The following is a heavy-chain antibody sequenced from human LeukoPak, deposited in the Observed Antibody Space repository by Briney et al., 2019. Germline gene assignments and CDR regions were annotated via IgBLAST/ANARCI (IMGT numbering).Heavy chain of an antibody. CDR2: IYPRDGST. CDR1: GYTSTSNY. J-gene: IGHJ4*02. CDR3: ARDQEGFDY. V-gene: IGHV1-46*01. Sequence: ASVKVSCKASGYTSTSNYIHWVRQAPGQGLEWMGMIYPRDGSTSYAQKFQGRVTVTRDTSTSTVHMELGGLRSEDTAVYYCARDQEGFDYWGQGTLVTVSS.